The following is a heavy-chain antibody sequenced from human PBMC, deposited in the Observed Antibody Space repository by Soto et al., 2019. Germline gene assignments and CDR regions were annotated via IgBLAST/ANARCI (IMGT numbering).Heavy chain of an antibody. J-gene: IGHJ4*01. D-gene: IGHD2-2*01. Sequence: GGSLRLSCAASGFTFSSYGMHWVRKAPGKGLEWVAVISYDGSNKYYADSVKGRFTISRDNSKNTLYLQMNSLRAEDTAIYYCAKDSHWAIISPTHDYWGHGTLVTVSS. V-gene: IGHV3-30*18. CDR1: GFTFSSYG. CDR3: AKDSHWAIISPTHDY. CDR2: ISYDGSNK.